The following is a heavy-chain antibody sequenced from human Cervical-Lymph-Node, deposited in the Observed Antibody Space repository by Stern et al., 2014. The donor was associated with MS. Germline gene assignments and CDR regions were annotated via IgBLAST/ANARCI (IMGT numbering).Heavy chain of an antibody. CDR2: ISYSGYT. V-gene: IGHV4-31*03. CDR3: AAWFSSSLGYFQH. D-gene: IGHD6-13*01. J-gene: IGHJ1*01. CDR1: GGSISSGGYY. Sequence: VQLVESGPGLVKPSQTLSLTCTVSGGSISSGGYYWTWIRQHPGKGLEXIGYISYSGYTYYNPSLKSRVTMSVDTSQNQFSLKLSSVTAADTAVYYCAAWFSSSLGYFQHWGQGTLVPVSS.